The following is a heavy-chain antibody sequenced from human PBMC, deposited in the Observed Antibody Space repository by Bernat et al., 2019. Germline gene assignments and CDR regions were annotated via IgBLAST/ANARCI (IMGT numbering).Heavy chain of an antibody. J-gene: IGHJ4*02. CDR2: ISSSSSYI. V-gene: IGHV3-21*01. CDR3: AREPGYSSGWYDY. Sequence: EVQLVESGGGLVKPGGTLRLSCAASGFTFSSYSMNWVRQAPGKGLEWVSSISSSSSYIYYADSVKGRFTISRDNAKNSLYLQMNSLRAEDTAVYYCAREPGYSSGWYDYWGQRTLVTVSS. CDR1: GFTFSSYS. D-gene: IGHD6-19*01.